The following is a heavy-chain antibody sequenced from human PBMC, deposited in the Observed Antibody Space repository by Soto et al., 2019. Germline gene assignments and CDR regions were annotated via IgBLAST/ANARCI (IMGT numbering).Heavy chain of an antibody. CDR1: GFSLSTSGVG. D-gene: IGHD6-13*01. Sequence: SGPTLVNPTQTLTLTCTFSGFSLSTSGVGVGWIRQPPGKALEWLALIYWDDDKRYSPSLKSRLTITKDTSKNQVVLTMTNMDPVDTATYDCAHRRNSSSWYYYYYYMDVWGKGTTVTVSS. V-gene: IGHV2-5*02. J-gene: IGHJ6*03. CDR2: IYWDDDK. CDR3: AHRRNSSSWYYYYYYMDV.